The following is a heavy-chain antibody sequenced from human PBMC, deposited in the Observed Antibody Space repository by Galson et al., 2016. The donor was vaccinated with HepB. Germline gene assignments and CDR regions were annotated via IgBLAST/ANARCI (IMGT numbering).Heavy chain of an antibody. CDR3: ARDWLGYCTGGKCFLTF. CDR2: ISHDGSDK. V-gene: IGHV3-30*04. D-gene: IGHD2-8*02. J-gene: IGHJ4*02. Sequence: SLRLSCAASNLTFGVYTLHWVRQAPGKGLEWMALISHDGSDKYYADSVKGRFTISRDDSKNTLYLHMNSLRPEDTAAYYCARDWLGYCTGGKCFLTFWGRGTLVSVPS. CDR1: NLTFGVYT.